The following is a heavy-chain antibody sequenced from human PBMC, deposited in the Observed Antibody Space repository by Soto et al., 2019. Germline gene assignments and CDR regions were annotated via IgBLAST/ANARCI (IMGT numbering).Heavy chain of an antibody. V-gene: IGHV1-69*13. J-gene: IGHJ4*02. CDR1: GGTFSSYA. D-gene: IGHD3-10*01. CDR3: ATPTPLRGAMITNITFDF. CDR2: IIPIFGTA. Sequence: SVKVSCKASGGTFSSYAISWVRQAPGQGLEWMGGIIPIFGTANYAQKFQGRVTITADESTSTAYMELSRLRSEDMAVYYCATPTPLRGAMITNITFDFWGQGTPVTVSS.